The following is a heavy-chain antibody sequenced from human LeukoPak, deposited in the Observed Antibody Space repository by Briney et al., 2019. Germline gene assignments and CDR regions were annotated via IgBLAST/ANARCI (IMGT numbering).Heavy chain of an antibody. CDR3: ARTNLDWFPFDY. CDR1: GFTFSSYS. V-gene: IGHV3-21*01. Sequence: GRSLRLSCAASGFTFSSYSMNWVRQAPGKGLEWVSSISSSSSYIYYADSVKGRFTISRDNAKTSLYLQMNSLRAEDTAVYYCARTNLDWFPFDYWGQGTLVTVSS. CDR2: ISSSSSYI. J-gene: IGHJ4*02. D-gene: IGHD3/OR15-3a*01.